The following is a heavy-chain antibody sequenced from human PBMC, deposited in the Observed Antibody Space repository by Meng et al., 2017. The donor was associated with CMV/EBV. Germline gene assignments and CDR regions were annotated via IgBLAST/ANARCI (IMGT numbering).Heavy chain of an antibody. J-gene: IGHJ6*02. V-gene: IGHV4-38-2*02. CDR1: GYSISSGYY. D-gene: IGHD6-6*01. CDR2: IYHSGST. CDR3: ARGAYSSSSSPLFFGYYYGMDV. Sequence: GSLRLSCTVSGYSISSGYYWGWIRQPPGKGLEWIGSIYHSGSTYYNPSLKSRVTISVDTSKNQFSLKLSSVTAADTAVYYCARGAYSSSSSPLFFGYYYGMDVWGQGTTVTVSS.